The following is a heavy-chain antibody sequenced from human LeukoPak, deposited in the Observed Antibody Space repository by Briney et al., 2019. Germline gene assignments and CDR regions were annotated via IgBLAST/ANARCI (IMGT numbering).Heavy chain of an antibody. D-gene: IGHD6-6*01. V-gene: IGHV4-38-2*01. J-gene: IGHJ4*02. CDR3: ARCHIAARYLDY. Sequence: SETLSLTCAVSGYSISSGYYWGWIRQPPGKGLEWIGTIYHDGYTYYNPSLKSRVILSVDTSVNQFSLKVNSVTAADTAVYYCARCHIAARYLDYWGQGSLVSVSS. CDR1: GYSISSGYY. CDR2: IYHDGYT.